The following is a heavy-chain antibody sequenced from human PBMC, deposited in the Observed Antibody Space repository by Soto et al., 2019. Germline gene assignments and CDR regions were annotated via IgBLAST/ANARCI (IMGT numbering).Heavy chain of an antibody. CDR3: ARSSGSYFAAFYDT. CDR1: AFSFSTSG. V-gene: IGHV3-33*01. D-gene: IGHD1-26*01. J-gene: IGHJ5*02. CDR2: IWDDGGNK. Sequence: QAQLQESGGGVVQPGTSLRLSCEASAFSFSTSGMHWVRQAPGKGLEWVAAIWDDGGNKYYADSVRGRFTISRDNSNNMLFLQMNSLRAEDTALYYCARSSGSYFAAFYDTWGQGTLVSVSS.